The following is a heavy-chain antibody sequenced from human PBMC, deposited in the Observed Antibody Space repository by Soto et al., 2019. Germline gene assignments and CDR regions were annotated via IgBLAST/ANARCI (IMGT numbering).Heavy chain of an antibody. CDR3: ARHTPYYDILTGYWSGFGTYYYGMDV. J-gene: IGHJ6*02. D-gene: IGHD3-9*01. CDR2: IYPGDSDT. V-gene: IGHV5-51*01. CDR1: GYSFTSYW. Sequence: GESLKISCKGSGYSFTSYWIGWVRQMPGKGLEWMGIIYPGDSDTRYSPSFQGQVTISADKSISTAYLQWSSLKASDTAMYYCARHTPYYDILTGYWSGFGTYYYGMDVWGQGTTVTSP.